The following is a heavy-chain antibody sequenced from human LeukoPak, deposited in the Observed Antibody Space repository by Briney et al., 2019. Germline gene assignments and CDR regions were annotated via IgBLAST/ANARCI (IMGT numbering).Heavy chain of an antibody. Sequence: SGGSLRLSCAASGFTFSSYAMTWVRQAPGKGLEWVSAISGSGDSTYYADSVKGRFTTSRDNSKNTLYLQMNSLRAEDTAVYYCARASGGLSPSYYYYYMDVWGKGTTVIVSS. J-gene: IGHJ6*03. CDR3: ARASGGLSPSYYYYYMDV. CDR2: ISGSGDST. D-gene: IGHD3-16*01. CDR1: GFTFSSYA. V-gene: IGHV3-23*01.